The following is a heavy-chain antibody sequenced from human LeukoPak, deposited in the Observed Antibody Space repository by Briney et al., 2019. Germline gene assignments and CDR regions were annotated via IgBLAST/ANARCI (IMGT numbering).Heavy chain of an antibody. CDR3: ARSPVSLKYYYDSSGYPFDY. V-gene: IGHV4-4*07. J-gene: IGHJ4*02. Sequence: SETLSLTCTVSGGSISSYYWSWIRQPAGKGLEWIGRIYTSGSTNYNPSLKSRVTMSVDTSKNQFSLKLSSVTAADTAVYYCARSPVSLKYYYDSSGYPFDYWGQGTLVTVSS. D-gene: IGHD3-22*01. CDR2: IYTSGST. CDR1: GGSISSYY.